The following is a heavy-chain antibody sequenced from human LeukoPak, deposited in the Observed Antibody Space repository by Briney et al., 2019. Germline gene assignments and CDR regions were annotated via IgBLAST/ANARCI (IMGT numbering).Heavy chain of an antibody. CDR2: ISYDGSNK. CDR1: GFTFSSYG. J-gene: IGHJ4*02. CDR3: AKDSGSYYLDY. V-gene: IGHV3-30*18. D-gene: IGHD1-26*01. Sequence: GGSLRLSCAASGFTFSSYGMHWVRQAPGKGLEWVAVISYDGSNKYYADSVKGRFTISRDNSKNTLYLQMNSLRAEDTAVYYCAKDSGSYYLDYWGQGTLVSVSS.